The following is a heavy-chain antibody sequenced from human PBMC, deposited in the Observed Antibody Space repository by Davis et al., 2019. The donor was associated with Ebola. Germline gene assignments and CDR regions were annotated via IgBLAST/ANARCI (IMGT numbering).Heavy chain of an antibody. CDR1: GGSITSGGYY. V-gene: IGHV4-31*03. CDR3: ARSGGSLFYY. Sequence: MPSETLSLTCTVSGGSITSGGYYWSWIRQHPGRGLEWIGYTHHSGNTYYNPSLRSRVIMSVDRSKNQFSLKLSSVTAADTAVYYCARSGGSLFYYWGQGTLVTVSS. J-gene: IGHJ4*02. D-gene: IGHD2-15*01. CDR2: THHSGNT.